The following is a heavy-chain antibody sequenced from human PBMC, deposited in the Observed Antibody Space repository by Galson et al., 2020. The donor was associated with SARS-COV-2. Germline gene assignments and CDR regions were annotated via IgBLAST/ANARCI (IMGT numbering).Heavy chain of an antibody. D-gene: IGHD3-10*01. J-gene: IGHJ4*02. CDR1: GFSFTSYA. CDR3: SKELSGGVGAFDY. Sequence: GESLKISCAASGFSFTSYAMSWVRQAPGKGLEWVSDMSGRRGSTYYADPVKGRFTISRDNSKNTLYLQMNSLRAEDTAVYYCSKELSGGVGAFDYWGQGTLVTVSS. V-gene: IGHV3-23*01. CDR2: MSGRRGST.